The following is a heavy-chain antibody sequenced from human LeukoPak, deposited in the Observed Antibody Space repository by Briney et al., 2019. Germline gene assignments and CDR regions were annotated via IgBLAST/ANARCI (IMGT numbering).Heavy chain of an antibody. CDR2: IHTSGTT. D-gene: IGHD1-1*01. Sequence: KSSEPLSLTCSVSGGSITFYYWNWTRKPAGKGLEWIGRIHTSGTTNYNPSLKSRVTMSIDTSHKKFSLNLTSVTAADTAVYYCASSSWKKSFDYWRQGALVTVSS. CDR1: GGSITFYY. J-gene: IGHJ4*02. CDR3: ASSSWKKSFDY. V-gene: IGHV4-4*07.